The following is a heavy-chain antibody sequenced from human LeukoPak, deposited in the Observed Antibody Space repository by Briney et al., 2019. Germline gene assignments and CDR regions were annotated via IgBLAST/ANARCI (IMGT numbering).Heavy chain of an antibody. CDR3: AKDSANAWSRDY. V-gene: IGHV3-30*18. Sequence: GGSLRLSCAASGFTFSPYAMYWVGQAPGKGLEWVAFTTYDGSDKYYADSVKGRFSISRDNSKNTLYLQMNSLRAEDTAVYYCAKDSANAWSRDYWGQGTLVTVSS. CDR1: GFTFSPYA. J-gene: IGHJ4*02. D-gene: IGHD3-3*01. CDR2: TTYDGSDK.